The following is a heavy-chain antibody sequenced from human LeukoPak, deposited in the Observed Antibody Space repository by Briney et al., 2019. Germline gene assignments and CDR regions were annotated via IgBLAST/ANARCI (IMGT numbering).Heavy chain of an antibody. CDR2: IKQDGSEK. CDR1: GFTFSSYW. J-gene: IGHJ4*02. CDR3: ARGGLRLLEWLSPFDY. D-gene: IGHD3-3*01. Sequence: GGSLRLPCAASGFTFSSYWMSWVRQAPGKGLKWVANIKQDGSEKYYVDSVKGRFIISRDNAKNSLYLQMNSLRVEDTAVYYCARGGLRLLEWLSPFDYWGQGTLVTVSS. V-gene: IGHV3-7*01.